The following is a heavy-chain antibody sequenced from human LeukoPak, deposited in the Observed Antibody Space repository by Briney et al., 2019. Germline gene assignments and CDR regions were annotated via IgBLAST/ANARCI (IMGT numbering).Heavy chain of an antibody. CDR1: GFTFSRYA. Sequence: GGSLRLSCAASGFTFSRYAMSWVRQAPGEGLEWVSAISSSTGNTYYADSVKGRFTVSRDNSKNTLYLQMNSLKTEDTAVYYCAKGSGLYSYYYFDLWGHGTLVTVSS. CDR3: AKGSGLYSYYYFDL. V-gene: IGHV3-23*01. D-gene: IGHD3-22*01. J-gene: IGHJ2*01. CDR2: ISSSTGNT.